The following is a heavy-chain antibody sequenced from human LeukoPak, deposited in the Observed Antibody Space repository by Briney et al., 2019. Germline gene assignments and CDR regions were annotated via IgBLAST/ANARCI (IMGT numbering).Heavy chain of an antibody. V-gene: IGHV3-9*01. Sequence: GGSLRLSCAASGFTFEDYAMHWVRHAPGKGLEWVSGISWNSGSIGYADSVKGRFTISRDNAKNSLYLQMNSLRAEDTALYYCAREWLRYAFDIWGQGTMVTVSS. J-gene: IGHJ3*02. CDR1: GFTFEDYA. CDR2: ISWNSGSI. CDR3: AREWLRYAFDI. D-gene: IGHD5-12*01.